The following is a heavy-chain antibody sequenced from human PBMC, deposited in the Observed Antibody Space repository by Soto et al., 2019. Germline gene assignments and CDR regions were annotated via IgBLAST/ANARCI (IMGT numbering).Heavy chain of an antibody. Sequence: SETLSLTCAVYGGSFSGYYWSWIRQPPGKGLEWIGEINHSGSTNYNPSLKSRVTISVDTSKNQFSLKLSSVTAADTAVYYCARGLSEYYYGLDVWGQGTTVPVSS. J-gene: IGHJ6*02. CDR2: INHSGST. CDR3: ARGLSEYYYGLDV. CDR1: GGSFSGYY. V-gene: IGHV4-34*01.